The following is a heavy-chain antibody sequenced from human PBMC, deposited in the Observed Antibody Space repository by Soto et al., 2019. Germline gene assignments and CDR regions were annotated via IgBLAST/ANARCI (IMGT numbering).Heavy chain of an antibody. V-gene: IGHV4-39*01. D-gene: IGHD3-10*01. CDR1: GGSISGSTYY. Sequence: QLQLQESGPGLVKPTETLSLTCTVSGGSISGSTYYWGCIRQPPGKGLEWLGSIHYGGSTHYNPSLKSRVTISVDTSKNQFSLKLSSVTAKDTVVYYCARLSWSYGKAAVTNYWGQGTLVTASS. CDR3: ARLSWSYGKAAVTNY. J-gene: IGHJ4*02. CDR2: IHYGGST.